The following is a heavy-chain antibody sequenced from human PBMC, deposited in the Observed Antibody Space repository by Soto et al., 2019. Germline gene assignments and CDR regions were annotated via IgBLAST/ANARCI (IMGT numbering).Heavy chain of an antibody. J-gene: IGHJ4*02. CDR2: IWYDGSNK. V-gene: IGHV3-33*01. Sequence: GGSLRLSCAASGFTFSSYGMHWVRQAPGKGLEWVAVIWYDGSNKYYADSVKGRFTISRDNSKNTLYLQMNSLRAEDTAVYYCARVSNCISTSCSREEFDYWGQGTLVTVSS. CDR1: GFTFSSYG. CDR3: ARVSNCISTSCSREEFDY. D-gene: IGHD2-2*01.